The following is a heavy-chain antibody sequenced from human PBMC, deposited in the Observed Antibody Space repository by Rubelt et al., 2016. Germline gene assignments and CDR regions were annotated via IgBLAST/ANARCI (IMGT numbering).Heavy chain of an antibody. Sequence: EVQLVESGGGLIQPGGSLRLSCAASGFTVSSNYMSWVRQAPGKGLEWVSVIYSGGSTYYADSVKGRFTISRDNSKNTLYLQMNSLRAEDTAVYYCARESRGVIMNGYYYYGMDVWGQGTTVTVSS. CDR3: ARESRGVIMNGYYYYGMDV. CDR1: GFTVSSNY. D-gene: IGHD3-10*01. CDR2: IYSGGST. J-gene: IGHJ6*02. V-gene: IGHV3-53*01.